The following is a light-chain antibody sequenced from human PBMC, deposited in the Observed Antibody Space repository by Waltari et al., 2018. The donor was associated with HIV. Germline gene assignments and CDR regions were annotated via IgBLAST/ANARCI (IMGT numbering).Light chain of an antibody. J-gene: IGLJ3*02. CDR3: SSYTSTWGV. CDR1: NSDVGGYTF. Sequence: QSALTQPDSVSGSPGQSITISCTGINSDVGGYTFVSWYQQHPGRAPKLLIYEVSYRPSSVSTRFSGSMSGDTASLTISGLQAEDEADYYCSSYTSTWGVFGGGTKLTVL. CDR2: EVS. V-gene: IGLV2-14*01.